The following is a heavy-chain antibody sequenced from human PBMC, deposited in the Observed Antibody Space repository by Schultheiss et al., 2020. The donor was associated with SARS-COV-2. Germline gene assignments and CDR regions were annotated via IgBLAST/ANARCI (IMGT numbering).Heavy chain of an antibody. Sequence: GGSLRLSCAASGFTFSSYAMSWVRQAPGKGLVWVSRINSDGSSTSYADSVKGRFTISRDNAKNTLYLQMNSLRAEDTAVYYCAKGSIQLWLDWGQGTLVTVSS. CDR3: AKGSIQLWLD. CDR1: GFTFSSYA. CDR2: INSDGSST. D-gene: IGHD5-18*01. J-gene: IGHJ4*02. V-gene: IGHV3-74*01.